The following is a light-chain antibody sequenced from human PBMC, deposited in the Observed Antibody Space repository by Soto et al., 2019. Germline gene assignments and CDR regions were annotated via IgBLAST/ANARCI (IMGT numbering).Light chain of an antibody. CDR1: SSNIGAGYD. Sequence: QSALTQPPSVSGAPGQRVTISYTGSSSNIGAGYDVHWYQQLPGTAPKLLIYDNTNRPSGVPDRFSGSKSGTSASLAITGLQAEDEADYYCQSYDRSLSGSRVFGTGTKVTVL. CDR3: QSYDRSLSGSRV. V-gene: IGLV1-40*01. J-gene: IGLJ1*01. CDR2: DNT.